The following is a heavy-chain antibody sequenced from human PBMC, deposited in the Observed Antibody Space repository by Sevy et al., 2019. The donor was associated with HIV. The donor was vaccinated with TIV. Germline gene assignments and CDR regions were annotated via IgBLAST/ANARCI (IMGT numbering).Heavy chain of an antibody. Sequence: GGSLRLSCAASGFTVSSNHMSWVRQAPGKGLEWVSVIYRGGSTYYADSVKGRFTISRDNSNNTLHLQMNSLRVEDTAVYYCARFGLGYCTNGVCSLDYWGQGTLVTVSS. J-gene: IGHJ4*02. V-gene: IGHV3-66*01. D-gene: IGHD2-8*01. CDR1: GFTVSSNH. CDR3: ARFGLGYCTNGVCSLDY. CDR2: IYRGGST.